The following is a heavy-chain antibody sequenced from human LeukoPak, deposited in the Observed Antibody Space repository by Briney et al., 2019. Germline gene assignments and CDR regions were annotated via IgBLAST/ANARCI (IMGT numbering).Heavy chain of an antibody. D-gene: IGHD6-13*01. V-gene: IGHV4-39*07. CDR2: GSYTGST. CDR1: GDSISNSDYY. CDR3: ARYSGYGSSSWYFDY. Sequence: SETLSLTCTVSGDSISNSDYYWGWIRQPPGKGLEWIGSGSYTGSTYYNPSLKSRVTISVDTSKSQFSLKLTSVTAADTAVYYCARYSGYGSSSWYFDYWGQGTLVTVSS. J-gene: IGHJ4*02.